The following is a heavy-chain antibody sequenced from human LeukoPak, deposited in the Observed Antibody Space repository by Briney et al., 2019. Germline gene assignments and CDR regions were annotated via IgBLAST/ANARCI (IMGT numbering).Heavy chain of an antibody. CDR1: GFTFNSYG. D-gene: IGHD4-11*01. J-gene: IGHJ4*02. CDR2: IWFDGSNK. CDR3: AKKGDYKNYDY. V-gene: IGHV3-33*06. Sequence: GGSVRLSCAASGFTFNSYGMHWVRQAPGKGLEWVSLIWFDGSNKFYGDSVKGRFTISRDNSKNTVYLQMDNLRAEDTAMYFCAKKGDYKNYDYWGQGALVIVSS.